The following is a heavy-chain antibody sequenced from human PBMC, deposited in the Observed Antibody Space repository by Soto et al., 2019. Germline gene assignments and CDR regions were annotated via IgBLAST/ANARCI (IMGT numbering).Heavy chain of an antibody. CDR1: GFIFDNYA. CDR2: ISFDATNK. V-gene: IGHV3-30-3*01. J-gene: IGHJ4*02. Sequence: QVQLVESGGGVVHPGRSLRLSCAASGFIFDNYAIHWVRQAPGQGLEWVAYISFDATNKYYTDSVKGRFTISRDDSMHTVFLQMNSLRADDTALYYCARDTKYSTDYWGQGTLVIVSS. D-gene: IGHD4-4*01. CDR3: ARDTKYSTDY.